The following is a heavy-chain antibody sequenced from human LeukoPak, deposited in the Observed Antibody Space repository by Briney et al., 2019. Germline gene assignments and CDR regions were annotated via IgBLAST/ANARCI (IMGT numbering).Heavy chain of an antibody. D-gene: IGHD2-2*02. CDR1: GYTFTGYY. J-gene: IGHJ4*02. CDR2: INPNSGGT. V-gene: IGHV1-2*02. Sequence: ASVKVSCKASGYTFTGYYMHWVRQAPGQGLEWMGWINPNSGGTNYAQKFQGRVTMTRDTSISTAYMELSRLRSGDTAVYYCARDLSYCSSTSCYIREDYFDYWGQGTLVTVSS. CDR3: ARDLSYCSSTSCYIREDYFDY.